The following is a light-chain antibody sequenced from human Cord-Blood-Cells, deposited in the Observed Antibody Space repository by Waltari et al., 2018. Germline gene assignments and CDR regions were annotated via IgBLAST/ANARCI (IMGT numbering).Light chain of an antibody. V-gene: IGLV1-44*01. J-gene: IGLJ3*02. CDR2: SNN. Sequence: QSVLTQPPSASGTPGQRVTISCSGSSSNIGSNTVNWYQQLPGPAPKILIYSNNQRPLGVPDRFSGSKSGTSASLAISGLQSEDEADYYCAAWDDSLNAWVFGGGTKLTVL. CDR3: AAWDDSLNAWV. CDR1: SSNIGSNT.